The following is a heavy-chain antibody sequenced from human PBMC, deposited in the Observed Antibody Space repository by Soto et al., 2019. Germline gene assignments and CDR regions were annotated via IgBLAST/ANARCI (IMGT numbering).Heavy chain of an antibody. CDR2: ISSSSSTI. CDR1: GFIFSSYS. Sequence: GGSLRLSWAASGFIFSSYSMNWVRQAPGKGLEWVSYISSSSSTIYYADSVKGRFTISRDNSKNTLYLQMNSLRAEDTAVYYCARQLSSSWSKNWFDPWGQGTLVTVSS. V-gene: IGHV3-48*01. D-gene: IGHD6-13*01. CDR3: ARQLSSSWSKNWFDP. J-gene: IGHJ5*02.